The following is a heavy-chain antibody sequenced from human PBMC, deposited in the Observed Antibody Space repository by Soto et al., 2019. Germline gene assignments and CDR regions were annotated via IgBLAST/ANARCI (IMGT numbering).Heavy chain of an antibody. CDR1: GFTFSSYD. CDR2: IGTAGDT. CDR3: AREHSSSSGPRNYYYYYMDV. D-gene: IGHD6-6*01. V-gene: IGHV3-13*01. Sequence: GGSLRLSCAASGFTFSSYDMHWVRQATGKGLEWVSAIGTAGDTYYPGSVKGRFTISRENAKNSLYLQMNSLRAGDTAVYYCAREHSSSSGPRNYYYYYMDVWGKGTTVTVSS. J-gene: IGHJ6*03.